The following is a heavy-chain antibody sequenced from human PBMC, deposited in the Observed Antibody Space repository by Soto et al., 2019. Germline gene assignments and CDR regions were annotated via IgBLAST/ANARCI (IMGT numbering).Heavy chain of an antibody. Sequence: PSETLSLTCAVSGGSISSGGYSWSWIRQPPGKGLEWIGYIYHSGSTYYNPSLKSRVTISVDRSKNQFSLKLSSVTAADTAVYYCARGGSGYYFNYWGQGTLVTVSS. V-gene: IGHV4-30-2*01. CDR2: IYHSGST. D-gene: IGHD3-22*01. CDR3: ARGGSGYYFNY. J-gene: IGHJ4*02. CDR1: GGSISSGGYS.